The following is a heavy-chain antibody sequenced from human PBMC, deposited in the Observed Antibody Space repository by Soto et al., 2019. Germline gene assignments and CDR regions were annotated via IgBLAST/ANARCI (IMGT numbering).Heavy chain of an antibody. Sequence: ESGPTLVNPTQTLTLTCTFSGFSLSTSGMCVSWIRQPPGKALEWLARIDWNDDQYYSTSLKTRLTVSKDTSKNQVVLTVTNMDVVDTATYFCARLRTAYGRIDMDVWGNGAPVTVSS. J-gene: IGHJ6*03. D-gene: IGHD4-17*01. CDR1: GFSLSTSGMC. CDR3: ARLRTAYGRIDMDV. CDR2: IDWNDDQ. V-gene: IGHV2-70*11.